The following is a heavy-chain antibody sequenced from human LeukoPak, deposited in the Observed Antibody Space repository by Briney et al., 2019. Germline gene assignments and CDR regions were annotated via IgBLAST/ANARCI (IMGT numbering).Heavy chain of an antibody. V-gene: IGHV3-48*02. J-gene: IGHJ4*02. Sequence: GGSLRLSCAASGFTFSSYSMNWVRQAPGKGLEWVSYISSSSSTIYYADSVKGRFTIPRDNAKNSLYLQMNSLRDEDTAVYYCARDSPLYYYDSSGYPLDYWGQGTLVTVSS. D-gene: IGHD3-22*01. CDR1: GFTFSSYS. CDR3: ARDSPLYYYDSSGYPLDY. CDR2: ISSSSSTI.